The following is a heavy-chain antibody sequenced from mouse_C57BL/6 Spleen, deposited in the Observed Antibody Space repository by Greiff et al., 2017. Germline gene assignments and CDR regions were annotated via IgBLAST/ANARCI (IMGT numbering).Heavy chain of an antibody. V-gene: IGHV2-6-1*01. Sequence: VMLVESGPGLVAPSQSLSITCTVSGFSLTSYGVHWVRQPPGKGLEWLVVIWSDGSTTYNSALKSRLSISKDNSKSQVFLKMNSLQTDDTAMYYCARHDGNYPGGYAMDYWGQGTSVTVSS. J-gene: IGHJ4*01. D-gene: IGHD2-1*01. CDR1: GFSLTSYG. CDR2: IWSDGST. CDR3: ARHDGNYPGGYAMDY.